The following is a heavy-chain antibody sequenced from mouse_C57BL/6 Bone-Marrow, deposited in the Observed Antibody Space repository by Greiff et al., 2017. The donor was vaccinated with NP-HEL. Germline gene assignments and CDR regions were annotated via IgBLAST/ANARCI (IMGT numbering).Heavy chain of an antibody. CDR2: INPYNGGT. CDR3: AKGYYGSSPLFDY. Sequence: VQLQQSGPVLVKPGASVKMSCKASGYTFTDYYMNWVKQSHGKSLEWIGVINPYNGGTSYNQKFKGKATLTVDKSSSTAYMELNSLTSEDSAVYYCAKGYYGSSPLFDYWGQGTTLTVSS. CDR1: GYTFTDYY. V-gene: IGHV1-19*01. D-gene: IGHD1-1*01. J-gene: IGHJ2*01.